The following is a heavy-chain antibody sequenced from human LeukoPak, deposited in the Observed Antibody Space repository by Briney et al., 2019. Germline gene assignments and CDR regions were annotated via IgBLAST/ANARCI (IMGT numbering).Heavy chain of an antibody. D-gene: IGHD5-24*01. Sequence: GRSLRLSCAASGFTFSIYAMHWVRQAPGKGLEWVAVISFDGSDKYYADSVKGRFTISRDNSKNTLYLQMNSLRAEDTAVYYCARRWYFDLWGRGTLVTVSS. CDR3: ARRWYFDL. J-gene: IGHJ2*01. CDR2: ISFDGSDK. V-gene: IGHV3-30*04. CDR1: GFTFSIYA.